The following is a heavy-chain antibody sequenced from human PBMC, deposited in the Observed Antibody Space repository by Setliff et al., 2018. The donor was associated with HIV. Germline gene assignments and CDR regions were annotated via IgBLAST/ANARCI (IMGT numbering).Heavy chain of an antibody. V-gene: IGHV4-59*08. D-gene: IGHD3-10*01. CDR2: IFDSGTT. J-gene: IGHJ4*02. Sequence: SETLSLTGTVPGGSITSYYWNWIRQSPGKGLEWIGYIFDSGTTKYNPSVTRRFTISVDASKNQFFLQLISVTAADTAVYYCARQGGYNSPLMVWGQGKLVTVSS. CDR3: ARQGGYNSPLMV. CDR1: GGSITSYY.